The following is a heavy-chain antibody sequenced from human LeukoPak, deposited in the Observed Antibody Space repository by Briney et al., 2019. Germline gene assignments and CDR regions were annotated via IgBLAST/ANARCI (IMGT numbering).Heavy chain of an antibody. CDR3: ARRGYCSGGSCSYFDY. Sequence: ASVRVSCKASGYAFTSYGISWVRQAPRQGLEWMGWISAYNGNTNYAQKFQGRVTMTTDTSTSTAYMELRSLRSDDTAVCYCARRGYCSGGSCSYFDYWGQGTLVTFSS. D-gene: IGHD2-15*01. J-gene: IGHJ4*02. V-gene: IGHV1-18*04. CDR1: GYAFTSYG. CDR2: ISAYNGNT.